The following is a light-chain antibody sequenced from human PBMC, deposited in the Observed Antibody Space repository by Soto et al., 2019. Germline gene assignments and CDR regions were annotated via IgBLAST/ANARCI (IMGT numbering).Light chain of an antibody. Sequence: QSALAQPASVSGFPGQPITISCTGTKNDVGLYDYVSWYQQHPGEAPKLMIYGVTNRPSGVSNRFSGSKSGNTASLTISGLQAEDEADYFCSSYTNTTLEVLGNGTKVT. V-gene: IGLV2-14*01. J-gene: IGLJ1*01. CDR3: SSYTNTTLEV. CDR1: KNDVGLYDY. CDR2: GVT.